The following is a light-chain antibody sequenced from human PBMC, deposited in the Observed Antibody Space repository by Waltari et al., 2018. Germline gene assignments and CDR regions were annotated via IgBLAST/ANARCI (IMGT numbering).Light chain of an antibody. CDR1: SSDVGSYNL. CDR3: CSYAGSHTVL. Sequence: QSALTQPASVSGSPGQSITIPCTGTSSDVGSYNLVSWYQQHPGKAPKLIIHDVSRRPSGISDRFSASKSGNTASLTISGLQAEDEADYYCCSYAGSHTVLFGGGTKVTVL. V-gene: IGLV2-23*02. J-gene: IGLJ2*01. CDR2: DVS.